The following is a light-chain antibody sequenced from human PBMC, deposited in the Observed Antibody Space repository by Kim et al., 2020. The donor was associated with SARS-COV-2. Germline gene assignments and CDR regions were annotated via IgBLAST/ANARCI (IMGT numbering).Light chain of an antibody. CDR1: SSNIGNNY. V-gene: IGLV1-51*01. J-gene: IGLJ1*01. Sequence: QSVLTQPPSVSAAPGQKVTISCSGSSSNIGNNYVSWYQQLSGTAPKLLIYDNNKRPSGIPDRFSGSKSGTSATLGITGLQTGDEADYYCGTWDSSLSAFYVFGTGTKVTVL. CDR2: DNN. CDR3: GTWDSSLSAFYV.